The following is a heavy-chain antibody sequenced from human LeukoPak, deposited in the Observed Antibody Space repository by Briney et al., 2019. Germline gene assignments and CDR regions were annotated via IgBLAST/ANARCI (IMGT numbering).Heavy chain of an antibody. J-gene: IGHJ4*02. CDR3: ARDRGSKTKYYFDY. CDR2: IYYSGST. V-gene: IGHV4-59*01. D-gene: IGHD3-10*01. CDR1: GGSISSYY. Sequence: SETLSLTCTVSGGSISSYYWSWIRQPPGKGLEWIGYIYYSGSTNYNPSLKSRVTISVDTSKNQFSLKLSSVTAADTAVYYCARDRGSKTKYYFDYWGQGTLVTVSS.